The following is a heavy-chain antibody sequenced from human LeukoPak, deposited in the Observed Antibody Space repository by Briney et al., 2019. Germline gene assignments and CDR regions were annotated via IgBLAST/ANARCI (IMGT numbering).Heavy chain of an antibody. CDR2: IYYSGST. D-gene: IGHD4-11*01. CDR3: ARTSNPTSYYYYGMDV. J-gene: IGHJ6*02. CDR1: GGSISNNC. V-gene: IGHV4-59*01. Sequence: SETLSLTCTVSGGSISNNCWSWIRQPAGKGLEWIGYIYYSGSTNYNPSLKSRVTISVDTSKNQFSLKLSSVTAADTAVYYCARTSNPTSYYYYGMDVWGQGTTVTVSS.